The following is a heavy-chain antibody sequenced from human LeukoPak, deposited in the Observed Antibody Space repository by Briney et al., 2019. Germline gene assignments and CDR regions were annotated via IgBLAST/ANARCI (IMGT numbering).Heavy chain of an antibody. CDR3: AKEYYYDSSGYYYGRDALDI. CDR2: IKQDGSEK. V-gene: IGHV3-7*03. D-gene: IGHD3-22*01. CDR1: GFTSSSYW. Sequence: GGSLSLSCAASGFTSSSYWMSWVRQAPGKGLEWVANIKQDGSEKYYVDSVKGRFTISRDNAKNSLYLQMNSLRAEDTAVYYCAKEYYYDSSGYYYGRDALDIWGQGTMVTVSS. J-gene: IGHJ3*02.